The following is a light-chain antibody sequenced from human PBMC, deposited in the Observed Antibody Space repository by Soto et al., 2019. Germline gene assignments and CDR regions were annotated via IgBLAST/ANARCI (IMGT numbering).Light chain of an antibody. Sequence: CRTSQNINSYLIWYQQKPGKATKLLIYAASTLQSGVPSRFSGSGSGTEFTLTISSLQPEDGAAYYCQKFNDYPITFGQGTRLEI. CDR3: QKFNDYPIT. V-gene: IGKV1-9*01. CDR2: AAS. J-gene: IGKJ5*01. CDR1: QNINSY.